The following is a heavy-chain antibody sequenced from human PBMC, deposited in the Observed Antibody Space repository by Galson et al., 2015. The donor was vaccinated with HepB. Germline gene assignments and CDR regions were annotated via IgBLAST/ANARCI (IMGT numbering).Heavy chain of an antibody. CDR1: GITFSSYA. Sequence: SLRLSCAASGITFSSYAMTWVRQAPGKGLEWVAAISGSGGTTYYADSVKGRFTISRDNSKNTLYLQMNSLRAEDTAVFYCAKVGFYDIMTGLDNPDYYVMDVWGQGTTVTVSS. CDR2: ISGSGGTT. J-gene: IGHJ6*02. CDR3: AKVGFYDIMTGLDNPDYYVMDV. D-gene: IGHD3-9*01. V-gene: IGHV3-23*01.